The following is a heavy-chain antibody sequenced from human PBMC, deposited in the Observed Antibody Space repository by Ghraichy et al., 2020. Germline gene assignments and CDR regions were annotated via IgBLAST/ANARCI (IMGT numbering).Heavy chain of an antibody. J-gene: IGHJ3*02. V-gene: IGHV4-31*03. Sequence: SETLSLTCTVSGGSISSGGYYWSWIRQHPGKGLEWIGYIYYSGSTYYNPSLKSRVTISVDTSKNQFSLKLSSVTAADTAVYYCARCGWAILTGYYNAEVAAKEYAFDIWGQGTMVTVSS. CDR1: GGSISSGGYY. CDR2: IYYSGST. CDR3: ARCGWAILTGYYNAEVAAKEYAFDI. D-gene: IGHD3-9*01.